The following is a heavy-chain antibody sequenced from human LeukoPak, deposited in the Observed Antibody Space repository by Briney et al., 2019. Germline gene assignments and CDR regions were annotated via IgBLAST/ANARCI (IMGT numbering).Heavy chain of an antibody. J-gene: IGHJ6*03. CDR1: GYSISSGYY. Sequence: SETLSLTCSVSGYSISSGYYWGWIRQSPGKGLEWIANIFHSGNTYYNPSLKSRVTISVDKSKNQFSLKLSSVTAADTAVYYCARVHYGSGSYWVGYYYYYMDVWGKGTTVTISS. D-gene: IGHD3-10*01. CDR2: IFHSGNT. V-gene: IGHV4-38-2*01. CDR3: ARVHYGSGSYWVGYYYYYMDV.